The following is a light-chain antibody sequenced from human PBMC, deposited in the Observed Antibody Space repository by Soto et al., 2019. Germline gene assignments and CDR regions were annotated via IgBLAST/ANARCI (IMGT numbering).Light chain of an antibody. Sequence: QSALTQPASVSGSPGQSITISCTGTSSDVDGYNYVSWYQQHPGKAPQLMIYDVSSRPSGVSHRFSGSKSGTTASLTISGLQAEDEAYYFCSSYTAITTTRVFGGGTKLTVL. CDR1: SSDVDGYNY. CDR3: SSYTAITTTRV. J-gene: IGLJ2*01. V-gene: IGLV2-14*03. CDR2: DVS.